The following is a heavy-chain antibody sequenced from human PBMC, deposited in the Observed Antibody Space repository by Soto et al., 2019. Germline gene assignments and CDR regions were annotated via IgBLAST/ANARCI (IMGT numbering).Heavy chain of an antibody. CDR1: GGSVSSGGNY. CDR3: VRGLSSPSAAGV. V-gene: IGHV4-39*01. D-gene: IGHD6-6*01. CDR2: VHDTGTT. Sequence: QLQLQESGPGLVKPSATLSLTCAVSGGSVSSGGNYWGRIRRSPGKGLEWIGSVHDTGTTHYNPALRSRVTIAVDTYKNQFPLNVNTVTAADTAVYYCVRGLSSPSAAGVWGQGTLVTVSS. J-gene: IGHJ4*02.